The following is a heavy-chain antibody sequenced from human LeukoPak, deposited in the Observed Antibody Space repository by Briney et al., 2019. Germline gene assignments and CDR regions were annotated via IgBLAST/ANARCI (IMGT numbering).Heavy chain of an antibody. CDR2: IRSKANSYAT. CDR1: GYTFSRSA. D-gene: IGHD5-18*01. Sequence: PGGSLTLSCAASGYTFSRSAMHWVRQASGKGLEWVRRIRSKANSYATAYAASVKGRFTISRDDSKNTAYLQMNSLKTEDTAVYYCTRRDTAMVNFDYWGQGTLVTVSS. CDR3: TRRDTAMVNFDY. V-gene: IGHV3-73*01. J-gene: IGHJ4*02.